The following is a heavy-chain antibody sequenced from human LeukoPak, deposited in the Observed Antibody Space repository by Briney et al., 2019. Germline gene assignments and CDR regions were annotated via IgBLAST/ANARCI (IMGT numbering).Heavy chain of an antibody. J-gene: IGHJ5*02. CDR1: GGSISSYY. CDR3: ARGGDIVVVPAAFAGDWFDP. D-gene: IGHD2-2*01. Sequence: SETLSLTCTVSGGSISSYYWSWIRQPPGKGLEWLGYIYYSGSTNYNPSLKSRVTISVDTSKNQFSLKLSPVTAADTAVYYCARGGDIVVVPAAFAGDWFDPWGQGTLVTVSS. V-gene: IGHV4-59*01. CDR2: IYYSGST.